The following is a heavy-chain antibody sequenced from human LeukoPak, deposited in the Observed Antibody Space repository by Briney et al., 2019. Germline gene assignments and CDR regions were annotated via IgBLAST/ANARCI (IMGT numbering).Heavy chain of an antibody. J-gene: IGHJ6*03. V-gene: IGHV1-2*02. CDR2: INPNSGGT. CDR1: GYTFTGYY. CDR3: ARGPPRSIYYYYYMDV. Sequence: ASVKVSCKASGYTFTGYYMHWVRQAPGQGLEWMGWINPNSGGTNYAQKFQGRVTMTRDTSISTAYMELSRLRSDDTAVYYCARGPPRSIYYYYYMDVWGKGTTVTISS.